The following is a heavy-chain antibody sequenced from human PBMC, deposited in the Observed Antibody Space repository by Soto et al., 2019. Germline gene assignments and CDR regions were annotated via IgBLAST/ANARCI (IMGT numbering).Heavy chain of an antibody. Sequence: QITLKESGATLVKPTQTLTLTCTFSGFSLSTSGVGVGWIRQPPGKALEWLALIYWVDDERYSPSLKSRLTITKDTSKNQVVLTMTNIDPVDTATYYCAHRPSYCSGGSCYSGIDYWGQGTLVTVSS. CDR2: IYWVDDE. D-gene: IGHD2-15*01. V-gene: IGHV2-5*02. J-gene: IGHJ4*02. CDR3: AHRPSYCSGGSCYSGIDY. CDR1: GFSLSTSGVG.